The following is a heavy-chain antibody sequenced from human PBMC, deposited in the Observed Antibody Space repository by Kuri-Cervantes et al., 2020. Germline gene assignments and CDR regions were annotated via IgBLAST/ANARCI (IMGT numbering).Heavy chain of an antibody. Sequence: LRLSCTVSGGSISSGGYYWSWIRQHPGKGLEWIGYIYYSGSTYYNPSLKSRVTISADTSKNQFSLKLSSVTAADTAVYYCARGYSSSWYKDWGQGTLVTVSS. J-gene: IGHJ4*02. CDR2: IYYSGST. CDR1: GGSISSGGYY. CDR3: ARGYSSSWYKD. D-gene: IGHD6-13*01. V-gene: IGHV4-31*02.